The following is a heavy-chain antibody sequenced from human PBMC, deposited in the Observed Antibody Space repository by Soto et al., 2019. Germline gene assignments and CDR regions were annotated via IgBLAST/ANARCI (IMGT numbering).Heavy chain of an antibody. J-gene: IGHJ6*02. V-gene: IGHV3-48*01. D-gene: IGHD2-21*02. CDR1: GFTFSTYN. CDR3: ASCGGDCYNYYYYAMDV. CDR2: ISSSSSTI. Sequence: GSLRLSCAASGFTFSTYNMNWVRQAPGKGLEWVSYISSSSSTIYYADSVKGRFTISRDNAKNSLYLQMNSLRAEDTAVYYCASCGGDCYNYYYYAMDVWGQGTTVTVSS.